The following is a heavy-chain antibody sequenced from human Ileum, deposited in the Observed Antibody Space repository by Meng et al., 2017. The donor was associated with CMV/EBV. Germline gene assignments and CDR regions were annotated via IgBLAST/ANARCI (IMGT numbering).Heavy chain of an antibody. CDR3: AKVSSSSAAY. V-gene: IGHV3-30*02. CDR2: IRYDGSNK. CDR1: GFTFTSYW. D-gene: IGHD6-6*01. Sequence: GGSLRLSCAASGFTFTSYWMHWVRQAPGKGLEWVAFIRYDGSNKYYADSVKGQFTISRDNSKNTLYLQMNSLRAEDTAVYYCAKVSSSSAAYWGQGTLVAVSS. J-gene: IGHJ4*02.